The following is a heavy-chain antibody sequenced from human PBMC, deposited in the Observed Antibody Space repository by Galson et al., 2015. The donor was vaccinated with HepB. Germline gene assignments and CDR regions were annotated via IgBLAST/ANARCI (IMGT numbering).Heavy chain of an antibody. D-gene: IGHD3-10*01. J-gene: IGHJ5*02. CDR2: IYSAGIYSGGAT. CDR3: ARDRGRGHVDWFDP. CDR1: GFTMSSHY. Sequence: CAASGFTMSSHYISWIRQAPGKGLEWVSVIYSAGIYSGGATYYATSVGGRFTISRDSSKNTLYLQMNSLRAEDTAVYYCARDRGRGHVDWFDPWGQGTLVTVSP. V-gene: IGHV3-53*01.